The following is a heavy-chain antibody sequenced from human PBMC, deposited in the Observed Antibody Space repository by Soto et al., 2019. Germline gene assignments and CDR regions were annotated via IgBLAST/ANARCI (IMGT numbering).Heavy chain of an antibody. CDR2: IIPILGIA. D-gene: IGHD2-21*02. V-gene: IGHV1-69*04. Sequence: SVKVSCKASGGTFSSYTISWVRQAPGQGLEWMGRIIPILGIANYAQKFQGRVTITADKSTSTAYMELSSLRSEDTAVYYCARDREHIVVVTAGYYYYGMDVWGQGTTVTVSS. CDR3: ARDREHIVVVTAGYYYYGMDV. J-gene: IGHJ6*02. CDR1: GGTFSSYT.